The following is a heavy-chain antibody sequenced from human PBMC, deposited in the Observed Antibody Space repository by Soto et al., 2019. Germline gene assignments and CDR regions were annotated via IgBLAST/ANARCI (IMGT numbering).Heavy chain of an antibody. CDR1: GGSFSGYY. CDR2: INHSGST. Sequence: SETLSLTCAVYGGSFSGYYWSWIRQPPGKGLEWIGEINHSGSTNYNPSLKSRVTISVDTSKNQFSLKLSSVTAADTAVYYCARGGSSSAGGHYYYMDVWGKGTTVTVSS. D-gene: IGHD6-6*01. V-gene: IGHV4-34*01. J-gene: IGHJ6*03. CDR3: ARGGSSSAGGHYYYMDV.